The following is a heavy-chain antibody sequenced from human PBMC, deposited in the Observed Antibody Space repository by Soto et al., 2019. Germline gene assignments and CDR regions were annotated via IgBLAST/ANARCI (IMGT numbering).Heavy chain of an antibody. CDR1: GGSVSSGSYY. Sequence: QVQLQESGPGLVKPSGTPSLTCTVSGGSVSSGSYYWSWIRQPPGKGLEWIGYIYYSGSTNYNPSLKSRVTISVDTSKNQFSLKLSSVTAAHTAVYYCAREVSARGATLPYYFDYWGQGTLVTVSS. J-gene: IGHJ4*02. CDR3: AREVSARGATLPYYFDY. CDR2: IYYSGST. D-gene: IGHD1-26*01. V-gene: IGHV4-61*01.